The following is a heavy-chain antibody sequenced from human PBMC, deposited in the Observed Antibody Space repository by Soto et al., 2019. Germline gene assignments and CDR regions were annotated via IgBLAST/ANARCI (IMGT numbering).Heavy chain of an antibody. CDR1: GFTFSSYS. J-gene: IGHJ6*02. D-gene: IGHD6-19*01. Sequence: GGSLRLSCAASGFTFSSYSMNWVRQAPGKGLEWVSSISSSSSYIYYADSVKGRFTISRDNAKNSLYLQMNSLRAEDTAVYYCARANLDTGQWLVYSYYYGMDVWGQGTTVTVSS. CDR2: ISSSSSYI. CDR3: ARANLDTGQWLVYSYYYGMDV. V-gene: IGHV3-21*01.